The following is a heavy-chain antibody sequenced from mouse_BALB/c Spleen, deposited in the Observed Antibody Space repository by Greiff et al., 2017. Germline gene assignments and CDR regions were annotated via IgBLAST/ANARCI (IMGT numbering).Heavy chain of an antibody. V-gene: IGHV5-9-3*01. CDR1: GFTFSSYA. D-gene: IGHD6-2*01. CDR2: ISSGGSYT. Sequence: EVKLVESGGGLVKPGGSLKLSCAASGFTFSSYAMSWVRQTPEKRLEWVATISSGGSYTYYPDSVKGRFTISRDNAKNTLYLQMSSLRSEDTAMYYCARGSHFDYWGQGTTLTVSS. CDR3: ARGSHFDY. J-gene: IGHJ2*01.